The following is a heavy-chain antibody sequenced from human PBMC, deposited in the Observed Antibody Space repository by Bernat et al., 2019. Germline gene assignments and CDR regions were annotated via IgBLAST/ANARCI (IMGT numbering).Heavy chain of an antibody. CDR3: ARDRLVTGTTAGFDY. V-gene: IGHV3-7*01. Sequence: EVQLVESGGGLVQPGGSLRLSCAASGFTFSSYWMSWVHQAPGKGLEWVANIKQDGSEKYYVDSVKGRFTISRDNAKNSLYLQMNSLRAEDTAVYYCARDRLVTGTTAGFDYWGQGTLVTVSS. CDR2: IKQDGSEK. J-gene: IGHJ4*02. D-gene: IGHD6-19*01. CDR1: GFTFSSYW.